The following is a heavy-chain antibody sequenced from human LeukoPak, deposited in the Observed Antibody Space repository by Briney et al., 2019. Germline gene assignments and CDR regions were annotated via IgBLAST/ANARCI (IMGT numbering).Heavy chain of an antibody. CDR3: ARDVESGYCSSTSCYTHWFDP. CDR1: GGSISSSSYY. V-gene: IGHV4-39*07. D-gene: IGHD2-2*02. J-gene: IGHJ5*02. Sequence: SETLSLTCTVSGGSISSSSYYWGWIRQPPGKGLEWIGSIYYSGSTYYNPSLKSRVTISVDTSKNQFSLKLSSVTAADTAVYYCARDVESGYCSSTSCYTHWFDPWGQGTLVTAFS. CDR2: IYYSGST.